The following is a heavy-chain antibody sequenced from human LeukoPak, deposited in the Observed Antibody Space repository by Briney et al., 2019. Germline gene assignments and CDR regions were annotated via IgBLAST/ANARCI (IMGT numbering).Heavy chain of an antibody. CDR2: IYYSGST. J-gene: IGHJ3*02. V-gene: IGHV4-39*07. CDR1: GGSISSSSYY. D-gene: IGHD2-21*01. Sequence: SETLSLTCTASGGSISSSSYYWGWIRQPPGKGLEWIGSIYYSGSTYYNPSLKSRVTISVDTSKNQFSLKLSSVTAADTAVYYCASGAYSAPYYDAFDIWGQGTMVTVSS. CDR3: ASGAYSAPYYDAFDI.